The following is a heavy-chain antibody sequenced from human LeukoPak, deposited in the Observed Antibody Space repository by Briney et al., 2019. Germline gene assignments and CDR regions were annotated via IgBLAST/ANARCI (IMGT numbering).Heavy chain of an antibody. CDR2: IYYSGST. V-gene: IGHV4-31*03. CDR3: ARSITMVRGVRGRDYFDY. D-gene: IGHD3-10*01. CDR1: GGSISSGGYY. J-gene: IGHJ4*02. Sequence: SETLSLTCTVSGGSISSGGYYWSWIRQPPGKGLEWIGYIYYSGSTYYNPSLKSRVTISVDTSKNQFPLKLSSVTAADTAVYYCARSITMVRGVRGRDYFDYWGQGTLVTVSS.